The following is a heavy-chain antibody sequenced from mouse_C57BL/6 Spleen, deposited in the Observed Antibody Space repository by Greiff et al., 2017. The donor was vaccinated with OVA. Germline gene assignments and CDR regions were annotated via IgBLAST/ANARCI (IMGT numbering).Heavy chain of an antibody. CDR3: ARLDYGYDY. CDR1: GYTFTSYW. V-gene: IGHV1-61*01. CDR2: IYPSDSET. D-gene: IGHD1-2*01. J-gene: IGHJ2*01. Sequence: VQLQQPGAELVRPGSSVKLSCKASGYTFTSYWMDWVKQRPGQGLEWIGNIYPSDSETHYNHKFKDKATLTVDKSSSTAYLHLSSLTSEDSSVSYCARLDYGYDYWGQGTTLTVSS.